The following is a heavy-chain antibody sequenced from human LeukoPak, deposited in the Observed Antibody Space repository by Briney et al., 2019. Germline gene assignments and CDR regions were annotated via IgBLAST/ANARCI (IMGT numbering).Heavy chain of an antibody. V-gene: IGHV1-2*02. CDR1: GYTFTGYY. Sequence: ASVKVSRKASGYTFTGYYMHWVRQAPGQGLEWMGWINPNSGGTNYAQKFQGRVTMTRDTSISTAYMELSRLRSDDTAVYYCARNLKLAVAGTIGYWGQGTLVTVSS. D-gene: IGHD6-19*01. J-gene: IGHJ4*02. CDR3: ARNLKLAVAGTIGY. CDR2: INPNSGGT.